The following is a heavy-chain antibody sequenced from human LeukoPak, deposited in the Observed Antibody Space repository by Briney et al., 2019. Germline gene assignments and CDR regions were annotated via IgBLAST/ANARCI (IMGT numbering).Heavy chain of an antibody. CDR3: AKARYCSGGSCYSLDY. CDR1: GFTFSSYG. D-gene: IGHD2-15*01. Sequence: GGSLRLSCAASGFTFSSYGMHWVRQAPGKGLEWVAVISYDGSNKYYADSVKGRFTISRDNSKNTLYLQMNSLRAEGTAVYYCAKARYCSGGSCYSLDYWGQGTLVTVSS. J-gene: IGHJ4*02. V-gene: IGHV3-30*18. CDR2: ISYDGSNK.